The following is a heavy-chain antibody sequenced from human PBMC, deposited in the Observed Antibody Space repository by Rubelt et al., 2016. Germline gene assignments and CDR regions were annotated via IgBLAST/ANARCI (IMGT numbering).Heavy chain of an antibody. Sequence: SGSTYYNPSLKSRVTISVDTSKNQFSLKLSSVTAADTAVYYCARDSGRTGRQERKYYDFWSGYYGNYYYGMDVWGQGTTVTVSS. CDR3: ARDSGRTGRQERKYYDFWSGYYGNYYYGMDV. D-gene: IGHD3-3*01. J-gene: IGHJ6*02. V-gene: IGHV4-39*07. CDR2: SGST.